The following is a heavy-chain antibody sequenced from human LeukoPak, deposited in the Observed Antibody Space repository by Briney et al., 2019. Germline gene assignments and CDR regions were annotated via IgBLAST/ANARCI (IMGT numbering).Heavy chain of an antibody. CDR1: GYTFTSYG. J-gene: IGHJ3*02. CDR3: ATTAGGRFLEAIDAFDI. Sequence: PAASVKVSCKASGYTFTSYGISWVRQAPGQGLEWMGWISAYNGNTNYAQKLQGRVTMTTDTSTSTAYMELRSLRSDDTAVYYCATTAGGRFLEAIDAFDIWGQGTMVTVSS. V-gene: IGHV1-18*01. CDR2: ISAYNGNT. D-gene: IGHD3-3*01.